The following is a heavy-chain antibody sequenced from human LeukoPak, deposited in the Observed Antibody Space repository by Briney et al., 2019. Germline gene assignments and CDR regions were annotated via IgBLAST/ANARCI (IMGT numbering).Heavy chain of an antibody. D-gene: IGHD2-21*02. CDR2: IYYSGST. CDR3: AREEAATAYAFDI. Sequence: SETLSLTGTVSGGSISSGDYYWSWIRQPPGKGLEWIGYIYYSGSTYYNPSLKSRVTISVDTSKNQFSLKLSSVTAADTAVYYCAREEAATAYAFDIWGQGTMVTVSS. CDR1: GGSISSGDYY. V-gene: IGHV4-30-4*01. J-gene: IGHJ3*02.